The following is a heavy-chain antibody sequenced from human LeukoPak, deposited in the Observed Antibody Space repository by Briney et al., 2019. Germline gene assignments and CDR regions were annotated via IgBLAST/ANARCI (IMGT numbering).Heavy chain of an antibody. CDR2: LSGPATRA. V-gene: IGHV3-23*01. CDR1: GFPFSSFA. Sequence: GGSLRLSCAASGFPFSSFAMVWVRQAPGKGLEWVSALSGPATRAIYADSVRGRFTISRDNFKNTLYLQMNSLRAEDSAVYYCAKCRGGGGEYWHYDLWGRGILVSVSS. J-gene: IGHJ2*01. D-gene: IGHD2-15*01. CDR3: AKCRGGGGEYWHYDL.